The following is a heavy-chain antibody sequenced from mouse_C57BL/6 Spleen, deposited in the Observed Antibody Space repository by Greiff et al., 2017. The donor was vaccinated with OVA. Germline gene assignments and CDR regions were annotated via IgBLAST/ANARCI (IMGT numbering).Heavy chain of an antibody. CDR1: GYTFTSYW. CDR2: IYPGSGST. J-gene: IGHJ2*01. V-gene: IGHV1-55*01. D-gene: IGHD6-1*01. Sequence: QVQLQQPGAELVRPGSSVKLSCKASGYTFTSYWMHWVKRRPIQGLEWIGDIYPGSGSTNYNEKFKSKATLTVDTSSSTAYMQLSSLTSEDSAVYYCARVQDYFDYWGQGTTLTVSS. CDR3: ARVQDYFDY.